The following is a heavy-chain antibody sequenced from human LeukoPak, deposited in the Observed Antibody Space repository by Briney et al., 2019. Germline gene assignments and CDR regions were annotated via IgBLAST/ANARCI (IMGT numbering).Heavy chain of an antibody. V-gene: IGHV1-18*01. Sequence: GASVKVSCKASGYTFTSYAISWVRQAPGQGLKWMGWISGHNDDTNYAQRLQGRVTMTTDTSTSTAYMELRSLRSDDTAVYYCARAGYCSGGSCYPYYYYYYMDVWGKGTTVTVSS. CDR2: ISGHNDDT. J-gene: IGHJ6*03. D-gene: IGHD2-15*01. CDR3: ARAGYCSGGSCYPYYYYYYMDV. CDR1: GYTFTSYA.